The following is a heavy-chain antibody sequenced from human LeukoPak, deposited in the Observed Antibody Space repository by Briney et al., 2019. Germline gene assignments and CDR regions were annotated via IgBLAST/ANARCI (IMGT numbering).Heavy chain of an antibody. Sequence: ASVKVSCKASGYTFTRYYMHWVRQAPGQGLEWVGIISPSGETTSYAQKFQGRVTMTRDTSTRTVYLDVSSLRSEDTAVYYCARGRDYYAVSGYHNWFDAWGQGTLVTVSS. D-gene: IGHD3-22*01. CDR3: ARGRDYYAVSGYHNWFDA. CDR2: ISPSGETT. J-gene: IGHJ5*02. V-gene: IGHV1-46*01. CDR1: GYTFTRYY.